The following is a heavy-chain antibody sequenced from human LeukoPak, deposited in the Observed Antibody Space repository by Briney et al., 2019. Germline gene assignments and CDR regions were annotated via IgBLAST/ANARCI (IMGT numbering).Heavy chain of an antibody. CDR3: ATGDLFGGPLTKNDAFDI. D-gene: IGHD3-10*02. J-gene: IGHJ3*02. CDR1: GGSISSYY. V-gene: IGHV4-59*08. CDR2: IYYSGST. Sequence: SETLSLTCTASGGSISSYYWSWIRQPPGKGLEWIGYIYYSGSTNYNPSPKSRVTISVDTSKNQFSLKLSSVTAADTAVYYCATGDLFGGPLTKNDAFDIWGQGTMVTVSS.